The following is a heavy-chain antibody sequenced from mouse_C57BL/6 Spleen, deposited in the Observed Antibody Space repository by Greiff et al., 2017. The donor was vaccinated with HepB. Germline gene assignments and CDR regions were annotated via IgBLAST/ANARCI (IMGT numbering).Heavy chain of an antibody. V-gene: IGHV1-54*01. J-gene: IGHJ2*01. CDR1: GYAFTNYL. D-gene: IGHD1-3*01. Sequence: VQLQQSGAELVRPGTSVKVSCKASGYAFTNYLIEWVKQRPGQGLEWIGVINPGSGGTNYNVKFKGKATLTADTSSSTAYMQLRSLTSEDSAVYFCARGPYKDYWGQGTTLTVSS. CDR3: ARGPYKDY. CDR2: INPGSGGT.